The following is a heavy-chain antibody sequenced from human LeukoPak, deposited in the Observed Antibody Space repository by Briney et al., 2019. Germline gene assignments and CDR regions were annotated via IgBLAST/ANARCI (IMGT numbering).Heavy chain of an antibody. CDR2: INHSGST. J-gene: IGHJ5*02. V-gene: IGHV4-34*01. D-gene: IGHD5-12*01. Sequence: PSETLSLTCAVYGGSFSGYYWSWIRQPPGKGLEWIGEINHSGSTNYNPSLKSRVTISVDTSKNQFSLKLSSATAADTAVYYCARGAQWLRLTNWFDPWGQGTLVTVSS. CDR1: GGSFSGYY. CDR3: ARGAQWLRLTNWFDP.